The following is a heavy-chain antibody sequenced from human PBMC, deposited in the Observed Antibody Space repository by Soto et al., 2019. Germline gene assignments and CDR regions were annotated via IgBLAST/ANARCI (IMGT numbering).Heavy chain of an antibody. Sequence: PSETLSLTCTVSGGSISSGGYYWSWIRQHPGKGLEWIGYIYYSGSTYYNPSLKSRVTISVDTSKNQFSLKLSSVTAADTAVYYCARDSGGGGWFDPWGQGTLVTVSS. J-gene: IGHJ5*02. V-gene: IGHV4-31*03. CDR3: ARDSGGGGWFDP. CDR1: GGSISSGGYY. D-gene: IGHD3-16*01. CDR2: IYYSGST.